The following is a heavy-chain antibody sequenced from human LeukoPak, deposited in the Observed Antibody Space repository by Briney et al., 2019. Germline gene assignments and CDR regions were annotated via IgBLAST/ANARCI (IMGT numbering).Heavy chain of an antibody. D-gene: IGHD6-13*01. CDR1: GFTFINYG. Sequence: GGSLRLSCAASGFTFINYGMSWVRQAPGKGLEWVSAISGSGGSTYYADSVKGRFTISRDNSKNTLYLQMNSLRAEDTAVYYCAKGSLYSSSWYYYFDYWGQGTLVTVSS. CDR3: AKGSLYSSSWYYYFDY. CDR2: ISGSGGST. J-gene: IGHJ4*02. V-gene: IGHV3-23*01.